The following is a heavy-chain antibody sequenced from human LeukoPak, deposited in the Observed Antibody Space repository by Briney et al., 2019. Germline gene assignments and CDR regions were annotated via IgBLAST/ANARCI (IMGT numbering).Heavy chain of an antibody. CDR3: ARSTYYYDSSGYYYEGHFDY. J-gene: IGHJ4*02. CDR1: GYSISSGYY. D-gene: IGHD3-22*01. V-gene: IGHV4-61*01. CDR2: IYYSGST. Sequence: SETLSLTFTVSGYSISSGYYWSWIRQPPGKGLEWIGYIYYSGSTNYNPSLKSRVTISVDTSKNQFSLKLSSVTAADTAVYYCARSTYYYDSSGYYYEGHFDYWGQGTLVTVSS.